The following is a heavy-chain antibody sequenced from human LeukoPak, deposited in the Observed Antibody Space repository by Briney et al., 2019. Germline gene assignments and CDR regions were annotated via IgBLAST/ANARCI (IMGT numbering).Heavy chain of an antibody. J-gene: IGHJ6*02. CDR1: GGSISSYY. V-gene: IGHV4-59*01. CDR3: ARYSGIYDFWSGYPYGMDV. D-gene: IGHD3-3*01. CDR2: IYYSGST. Sequence: SETLSLTCTVSGGSISSYYWSWIRQPPGKGLEWIGYIYYSGSTNYNPSLKSRVTLSVDTSKNQFSLKLSSVTAADTAVYYCARYSGIYDFWSGYPYGMDVWGQGTTVTVSS.